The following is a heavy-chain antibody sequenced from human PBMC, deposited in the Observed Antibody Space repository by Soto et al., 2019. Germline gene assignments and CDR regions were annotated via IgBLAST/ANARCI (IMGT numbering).Heavy chain of an antibody. D-gene: IGHD3-10*01. CDR3: GRDVITMSMGVGGQVDS. CDR2: IYYRGDT. V-gene: IGHV4-30-4*01. Sequence: QVQLQESGPGLVKPLQTLSLTCTVSGGSISNGDFYWSWIRQPPGKGLEWIGYIYYRGDTYYNPSLGSQLTLSVDTSMNQFSLKLGSVTAADPAVYFCGRDVITMSMGVGGQVDSWGQGTLVTVSS. CDR1: GGSISNGDFY. J-gene: IGHJ4*02.